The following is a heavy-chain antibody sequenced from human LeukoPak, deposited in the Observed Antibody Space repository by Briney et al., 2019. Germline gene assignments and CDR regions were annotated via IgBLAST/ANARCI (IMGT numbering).Heavy chain of an antibody. Sequence: GGSLRLSCPASGFTFSSYWMTWVRQAPGKGLEWVANIKEDGSEKYYGDSVKGRFTISRDNAKNSLYLQMNSLRAEDTAMYYCARGLRHCDRTSCFQPFDCWGQGTLVTVSS. D-gene: IGHD2-2*01. CDR3: ARGLRHCDRTSCFQPFDC. J-gene: IGHJ4*02. V-gene: IGHV3-7*03. CDR1: GFTFSSYW. CDR2: IKEDGSEK.